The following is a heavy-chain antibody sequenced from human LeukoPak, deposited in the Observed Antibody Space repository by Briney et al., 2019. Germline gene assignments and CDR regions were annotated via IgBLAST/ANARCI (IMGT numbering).Heavy chain of an antibody. D-gene: IGHD4-17*01. CDR3: ARVSPTTVTTLQYFDY. J-gene: IGHJ4*02. CDR2: IQYDGSIK. Sequence: GGSLRLSCAASGFTFSSYGIHWVRQAPGKGLEWVAFIQYDGSIKLYGDSVKGRFTISRDNSKNTLYLQMNSLRPEDTAVYYCARVSPTTVTTLQYFDYWGQGTLVSVSS. V-gene: IGHV3-30*02. CDR1: GFTFSSYG.